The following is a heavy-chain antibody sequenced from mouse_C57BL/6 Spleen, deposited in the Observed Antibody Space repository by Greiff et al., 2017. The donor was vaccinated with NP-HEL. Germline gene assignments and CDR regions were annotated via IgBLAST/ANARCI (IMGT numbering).Heavy chain of an antibody. D-gene: IGHD1-1*01. CDR1: GFTFSDYG. CDR3: ARRRSSYDAMDY. J-gene: IGHJ4*01. CDR2: ISSGSSTI. V-gene: IGHV5-17*01. Sequence: EVKLQESGGGLVKPGGSLKLSCAASGFTFSDYGMHWVRQAPEKGLEWVAYISSGSSTIYYADTEKGRFTISRDNAKNTLFLQMTSLRSEDTAMYYCARRRSSYDAMDYWGQGTSVTVSS.